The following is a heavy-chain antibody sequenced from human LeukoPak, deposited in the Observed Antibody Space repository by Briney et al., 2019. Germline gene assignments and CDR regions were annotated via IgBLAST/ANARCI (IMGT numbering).Heavy chain of an antibody. J-gene: IGHJ4*02. CDR2: ISYDGSNK. Sequence: GGSLRLSCAASGFTFSSYGMHWVRQAPGKGLEWVAVISYDGSNKYYADSVKGRFTISRDNSKNTLYLQMNSLRAEDTAVYYCAKVFGQWLPPTKGPTFDYWGQGTLVTVSS. CDR1: GFTFSSYG. D-gene: IGHD5-12*01. V-gene: IGHV3-30*18. CDR3: AKVFGQWLPPTKGPTFDY.